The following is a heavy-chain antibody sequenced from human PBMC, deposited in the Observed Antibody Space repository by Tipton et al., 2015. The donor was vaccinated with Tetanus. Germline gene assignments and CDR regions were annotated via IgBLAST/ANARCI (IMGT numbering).Heavy chain of an antibody. CDR3: ARQEGY. CDR1: GYTFTNAW. CDR2: IYPGDSNT. J-gene: IGHJ4*02. V-gene: IGHV5-51*01. Sequence: QLVQSGAEVKKPGESLKISCQASGYTFTNAWIGWVRQMPGKGLEWMGVIYPGDSNTIYSPSFQGLVTISVDKSINTTYLRWTSLKASDSAMYYCARQEGYWGQGTLVTVSS.